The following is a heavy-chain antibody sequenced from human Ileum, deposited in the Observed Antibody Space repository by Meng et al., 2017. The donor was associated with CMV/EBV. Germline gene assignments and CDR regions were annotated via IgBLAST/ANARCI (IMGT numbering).Heavy chain of an antibody. J-gene: IGHJ5*02. CDR2: IFWDDEK. CDR3: AYRRGGGSGWNWFGP. CDR1: GFSLSTDGAG. V-gene: IGHV2-5*02. D-gene: IGHD6-19*01. Sequence: LKVCGPPSVKPTQTLPLPRTFSGFSLSTDGAGVGWIRRPPGKALEWLALIFWDDEKAYSPSLKSRLTVMKDASKNQAVLIMTDMGPMDTATYYCAYRRGGGSGWNWFGPWGQGTLVTVSS.